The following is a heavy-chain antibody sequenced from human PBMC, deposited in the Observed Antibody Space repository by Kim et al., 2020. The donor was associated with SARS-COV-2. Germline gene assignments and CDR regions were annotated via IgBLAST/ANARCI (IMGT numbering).Heavy chain of an antibody. Sequence: GGTYYNPSLKSRVTISVDTSKTQFSLKLSSVTAADMAVYYCARHRGSFDYWGQGTLVTVSS. CDR3: ARHRGSFDY. V-gene: IGHV4-39*01. J-gene: IGHJ4*02. D-gene: IGHD3-10*01. CDR2: GGT.